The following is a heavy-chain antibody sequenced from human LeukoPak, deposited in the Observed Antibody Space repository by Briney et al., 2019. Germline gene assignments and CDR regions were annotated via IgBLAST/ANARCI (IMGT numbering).Heavy chain of an antibody. D-gene: IGHD3-22*01. V-gene: IGHV3-66*01. Sequence: GGSLRLSCAASGFTFSSNYMSWVRQAPGKGLEWVSVIYSGSSTYYADSVKGRFTITRDNSKNMLYLQMDSLRAEDTAVYYCARKSSGYYAVFDYWGQGTLVTVSS. CDR3: ARKSSGYYAVFDY. CDR1: GFTFSSNY. J-gene: IGHJ4*02. CDR2: IYSGSST.